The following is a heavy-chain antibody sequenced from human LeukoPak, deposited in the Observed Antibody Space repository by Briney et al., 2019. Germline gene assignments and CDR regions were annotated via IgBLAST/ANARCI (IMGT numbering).Heavy chain of an antibody. J-gene: IGHJ4*02. Sequence: GGSLRLSCAASGFIFSNYWMTWVRQAPGKALEWVANIKPDGSGEYYVDSLKGRFTISRDNAENSLFLQMNNLRVDDTAVYYCARSGGYGWDYWGQGAVVTVSS. CDR3: ARSGGYGWDY. CDR2: IKPDGSGE. CDR1: GFIFSNYW. D-gene: IGHD5-12*01. V-gene: IGHV3-7*01.